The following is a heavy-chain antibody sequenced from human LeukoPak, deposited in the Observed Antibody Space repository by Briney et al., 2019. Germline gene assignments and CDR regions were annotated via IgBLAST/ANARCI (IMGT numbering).Heavy chain of an antibody. Sequence: PGGSLRLSCAASGFTFNSYGIHWVRQAPGKGLEWVAFIWYDGSNKYYADSVKGRFTISRDNSKNTLYLQMNSLRAEDTAVYYCARASSLAYCGGDCQYYLDYWGQGTLVTVSS. V-gene: IGHV3-33*01. D-gene: IGHD2-21*02. CDR1: GFTFNSYG. CDR2: IWYDGSNK. CDR3: ARASSLAYCGGDCQYYLDY. J-gene: IGHJ4*02.